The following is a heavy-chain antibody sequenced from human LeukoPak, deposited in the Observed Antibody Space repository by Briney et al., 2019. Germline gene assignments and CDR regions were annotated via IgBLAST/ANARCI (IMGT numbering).Heavy chain of an antibody. V-gene: IGHV3-23*01. D-gene: IGHD5-18*01. Sequence: PGGSLRLSCAASGFTFSSYAMSWVRQAPGKGLEWVSAISVSGGSTYYADSVKGRFTISRDNSKNTLYLQMNSLRAEDTAVYYCAKKYYVDTAMRLWGQGTLVTVSS. J-gene: IGHJ4*02. CDR2: ISVSGGST. CDR3: AKKYYVDTAMRL. CDR1: GFTFSSYA.